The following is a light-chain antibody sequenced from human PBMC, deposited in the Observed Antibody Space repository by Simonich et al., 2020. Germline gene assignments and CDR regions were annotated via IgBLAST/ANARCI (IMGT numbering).Light chain of an antibody. Sequence: QSALTQPASVSGSPGQSITISCTGTSSDVGSSNLVSWYQQHPGKAPKLMIYEGRKRPSGVSNRFSCSKSGNTASLTISGLQAEDEADYYCCSYAGSSTSVVFGGGTKLTVL. V-gene: IGLV2-23*01. CDR2: EGR. CDR1: SSDVGSSNL. J-gene: IGLJ2*01. CDR3: CSYAGSSTSVV.